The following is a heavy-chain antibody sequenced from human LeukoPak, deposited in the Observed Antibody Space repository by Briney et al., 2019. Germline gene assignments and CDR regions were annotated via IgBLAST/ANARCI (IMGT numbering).Heavy chain of an antibody. V-gene: IGHV3-30*18. CDR3: AKEMGATNYFEY. D-gene: IGHD1-26*01. Sequence: PGGSLRLSCAASGFTFSRYWMHWVRQAPGKGLVWVGVISYDGSNKFYADSVKGRFTISRDNSKNTLYLQMNSLRAEDTAVYYCAKEMGATNYFEYWGQGTLVTVSS. J-gene: IGHJ4*02. CDR1: GFTFSRYW. CDR2: ISYDGSNK.